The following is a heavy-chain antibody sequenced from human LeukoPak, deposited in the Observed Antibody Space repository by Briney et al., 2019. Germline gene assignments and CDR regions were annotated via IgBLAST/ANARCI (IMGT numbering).Heavy chain of an antibody. J-gene: IGHJ4*02. Sequence: ASVKVSCKASGYTFTGYYMHWVRQAPGQGLEWMGWMNPNSGNTGYAQKFQGRVTMTRNTSISTAYMELSSLRSEDTAVYYCARVSGIMVRGVRYWGQGTLVTVSS. D-gene: IGHD3-10*01. CDR3: ARVSGIMVRGVRY. V-gene: IGHV1-8*02. CDR2: MNPNSGNT. CDR1: GYTFTGYY.